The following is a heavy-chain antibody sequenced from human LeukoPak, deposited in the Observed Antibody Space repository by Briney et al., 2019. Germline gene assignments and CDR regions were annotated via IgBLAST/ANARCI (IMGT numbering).Heavy chain of an antibody. CDR1: GLTFDDYA. V-gene: IGHV3-9*01. J-gene: IGHJ4*02. Sequence: GSSLTLSCAASGLTFDDYAMHWVRQAPGKGLEWVSGIIWYSGSIRYADSVKGRFTISRDNAKNSLYLQINSLRAEDTALYYCAKDISVGATPYYFDYWGKGTLVTVSS. CDR2: IIWYSGSI. D-gene: IGHD1-26*01. CDR3: AKDISVGATPYYFDY.